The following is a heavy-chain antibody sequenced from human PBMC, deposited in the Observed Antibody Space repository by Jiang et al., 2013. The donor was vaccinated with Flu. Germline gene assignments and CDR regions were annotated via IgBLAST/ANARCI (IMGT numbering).Heavy chain of an antibody. J-gene: IGHJ4*02. CDR3: AKDRVSSGTEGYFDY. CDR1: GFTFDDYT. D-gene: IGHD6-19*01. V-gene: IGHV3-43*01. CDR2: ISWDGGST. Sequence: LLESGGVVVQPGGSLRLSCAASGFTFDDYTMHWVRQAPGKGLEWVSLISWDGGSTYYADSVKGRFTISRDNSKNSLYLQMNSLRTEDTALYYCAKDRVSSGTEGYFDYWGQGTLVTVSS.